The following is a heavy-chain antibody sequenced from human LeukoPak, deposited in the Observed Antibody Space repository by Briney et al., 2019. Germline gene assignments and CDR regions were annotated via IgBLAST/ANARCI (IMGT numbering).Heavy chain of an antibody. Sequence: SGTLSLTCAVSGGSISSSNWWSWVRQPPGKGLEWIGEIYHSGSTYYNPSLKSRVTISVDTSKNQFSLKLSSVTAADTAVYYCARVGRKQWLVLSYWGQGTLVTVSS. CDR1: GGSISSSNW. V-gene: IGHV4-4*02. CDR3: ARVGRKQWLVLSY. D-gene: IGHD6-19*01. CDR2: IYHSGST. J-gene: IGHJ4*02.